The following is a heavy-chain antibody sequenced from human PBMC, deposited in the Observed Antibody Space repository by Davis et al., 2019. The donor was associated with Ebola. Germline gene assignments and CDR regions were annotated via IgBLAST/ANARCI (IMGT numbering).Heavy chain of an antibody. V-gene: IGHV4-59*01. CDR1: GGSISSYY. J-gene: IGHJ6*03. Sequence: PSETLSLTCTVSGGSISSYYWGWIRQPPGKGLEWIGYIYYSGSTNYNPSLKSRVTISVDTYKNQFSLKLSSVTAADTAVYYCARAIAAAGVYYYYMDVWGKGTTVTVSS. CDR2: IYYSGST. CDR3: ARAIAAAGVYYYYMDV. D-gene: IGHD6-13*01.